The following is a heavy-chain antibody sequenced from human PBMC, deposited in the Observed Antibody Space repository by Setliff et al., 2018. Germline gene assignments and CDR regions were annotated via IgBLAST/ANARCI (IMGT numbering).Heavy chain of an antibody. D-gene: IGHD3-3*01. CDR1: GFSLNSFR. CDR3: ARDNTLSGVVITGSWFDP. CDR2: ISSTGDDI. Sequence: GVLRLSCAASGFSLNSFRMTWIRQPPGKGLEWVSSISSTGDDIYYTDPVKGRFTISRDNAENSLYLQMNSLRVEDTAVYYCARDNTLSGVVITGSWFDPWGQGTLVTVSS. J-gene: IGHJ5*02. V-gene: IGHV3-21*01.